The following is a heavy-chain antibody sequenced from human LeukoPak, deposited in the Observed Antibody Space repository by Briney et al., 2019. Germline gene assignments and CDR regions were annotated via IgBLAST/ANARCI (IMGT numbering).Heavy chain of an antibody. CDR2: INPNSGGT. D-gene: IGHD6-13*01. CDR3: ARDDAGYSSSWDK. V-gene: IGHV1-2*06. Sequence: GASVKVSCKASGYTFTGYYMHWVRQAPGQGLEWMGRINPNSGGTNYAQKFQGRVTMTRDTSISTACMELSRLRSDDTAVYYCARDDAGYSSSWDKWGQGTLVTVSS. CDR1: GYTFTGYY. J-gene: IGHJ4*02.